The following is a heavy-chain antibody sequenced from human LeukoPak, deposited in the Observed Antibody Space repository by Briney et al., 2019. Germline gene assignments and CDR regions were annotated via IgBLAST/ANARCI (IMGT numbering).Heavy chain of an antibody. CDR2: ISSSGST. J-gene: IGHJ4*02. D-gene: IGHD6-19*01. CDR1: GGSLIGYY. Sequence: SETLSLTCTISGGSLIGYYWTWLRQPAGKGLEWIGRISSSGSTNYNPSLKSRVTMSVDTSKNQVSLRLSSVTAADTAVYYCARARSGWYFDYWGQGNLVTVSS. CDR3: ARARSGWYFDY. V-gene: IGHV4-4*07.